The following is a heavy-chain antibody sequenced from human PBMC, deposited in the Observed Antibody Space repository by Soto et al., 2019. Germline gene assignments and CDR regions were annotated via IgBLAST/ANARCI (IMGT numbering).Heavy chain of an antibody. D-gene: IGHD3-3*01. CDR1: GYTFTSYY. Sequence: QVQLVQSGAEVKKPGASVKVSCKASGYTFTSYYMHWVRQAPGQGLEWMGIINPSGGSTSYAQKLQGRVTMTRDTSTSTVYMELSSLRSEDTAVYYCARETTIFGVVIIPYGMDVWGQGTTVTVSS. J-gene: IGHJ6*02. V-gene: IGHV1-46*01. CDR3: ARETTIFGVVIIPYGMDV. CDR2: INPSGGST.